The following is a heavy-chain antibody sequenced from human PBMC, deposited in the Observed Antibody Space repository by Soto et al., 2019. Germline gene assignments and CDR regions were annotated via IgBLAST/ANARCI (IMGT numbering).Heavy chain of an antibody. CDR3: ARVIRYDYVWGSYRSKYFDY. Sequence: SLTCTVSGGSISSGAYYWSWIRQPPGKGLEWIGYIYYSGSTYYNPSLKSRVTISVDTSKNQFSLKLSSVTAADTAVYYCARVIRYDYVWGSYRSKYFDYWGQGTLVTVYS. CDR1: GGSISSGAYY. CDR2: IYYSGST. V-gene: IGHV4-30-4*01. D-gene: IGHD3-16*02. J-gene: IGHJ4*02.